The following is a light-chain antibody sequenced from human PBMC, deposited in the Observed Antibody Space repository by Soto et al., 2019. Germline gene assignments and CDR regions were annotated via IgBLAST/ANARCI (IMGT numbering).Light chain of an antibody. CDR2: DVS. CDR1: SSDVGGYNS. Sequence: QSALTQPPSASGSPGQSVTISCTGTSSDVGGYNSVSWYQQHPGKAPKLLIYDVSKRPSGVPDRFSGSKSGNTASLTVSGLQAEDEADYYCSSYAGSNNWVFGGGTQLTVL. V-gene: IGLV2-8*01. CDR3: SSYAGSNNWV. J-gene: IGLJ7*01.